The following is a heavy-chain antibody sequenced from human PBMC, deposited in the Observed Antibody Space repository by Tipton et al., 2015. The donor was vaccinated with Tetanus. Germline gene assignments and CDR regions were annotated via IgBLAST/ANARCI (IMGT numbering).Heavy chain of an antibody. CDR3: ARRSYCSSSRCFDAFDL. Sequence: TLSLTCTVSGGSISSYYWIWIRQSPGKGLEWIGDIYRSGSTNYSPSLKSRVAISMDTSKNQISLKLSSVTAADTAVYYCARRSYCSSSRCFDAFDLWGQGTMVTVSS. V-gene: IGHV4-59*01. D-gene: IGHD2-2*01. J-gene: IGHJ3*01. CDR2: IYRSGST. CDR1: GGSISSYY.